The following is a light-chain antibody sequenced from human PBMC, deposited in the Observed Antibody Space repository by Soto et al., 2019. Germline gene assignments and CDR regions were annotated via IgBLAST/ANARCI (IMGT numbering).Light chain of an antibody. CDR1: SSDIGTYKY. Sequence: QSVLTQPASVSGSPGQSVSIACTGTSSDIGTYKYVSWYQQHPGKAPKLMIYEVSNRPSGVSDRFSGSKSGNTASLTISGLQPEDEADYYCISYTSGTTLYVFGTGTKVTLL. CDR3: ISYTSGTTLYV. V-gene: IGLV2-14*01. J-gene: IGLJ1*01. CDR2: EVS.